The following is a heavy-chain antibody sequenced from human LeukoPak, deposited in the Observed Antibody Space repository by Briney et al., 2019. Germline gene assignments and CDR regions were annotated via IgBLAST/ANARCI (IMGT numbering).Heavy chain of an antibody. CDR1: GFTFSSYA. J-gene: IGHJ4*02. Sequence: GGSLRLSCAASGFTFSSYAIHWVRQAPGKGLEYVSAISSNGGSTDYANPVKGRFTISRDNSKNTLYLQMGSLRAEDMAVYYCARESGSLEFDYWGQGTLVTVSS. CDR2: ISSNGGST. CDR3: ARESGSLEFDY. V-gene: IGHV3-64*01. D-gene: IGHD1-26*01.